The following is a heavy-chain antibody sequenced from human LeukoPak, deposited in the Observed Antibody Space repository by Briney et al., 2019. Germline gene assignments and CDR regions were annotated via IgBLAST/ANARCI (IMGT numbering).Heavy chain of an antibody. J-gene: IGHJ4*02. V-gene: IGHV3-74*01. CDR1: GFTISSYW. CDR3: ARTAAGPEY. Sequence: GGSLRLSCVASGFTISSYWMHWVRQAPGKGLVWVSRISSDGSTTNYADSVKGRFTISRDNAENTLYLQMNSLTGEDTAVYFCARTAAGPEYWGQGTRVTVSS. CDR2: ISSDGSTT. D-gene: IGHD6-19*01.